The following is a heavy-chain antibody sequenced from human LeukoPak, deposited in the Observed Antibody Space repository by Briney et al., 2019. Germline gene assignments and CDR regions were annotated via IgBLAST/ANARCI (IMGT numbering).Heavy chain of an antibody. J-gene: IGHJ4*02. CDR1: GGSFSGYY. D-gene: IGHD4-11*01. CDR3: ARASLYSNYGGLFRY. CDR2: INHSGST. Sequence: SETLSLTCAVYGGSFSGYYWGWIRQPPGKGLEWIGEINHSGSTNYNPSLKSRVTISVDTSKNQFSLKLSSVTAADTAVYYCARASLYSNYGGLFRYWGQGTLVTVSS. V-gene: IGHV4-34*01.